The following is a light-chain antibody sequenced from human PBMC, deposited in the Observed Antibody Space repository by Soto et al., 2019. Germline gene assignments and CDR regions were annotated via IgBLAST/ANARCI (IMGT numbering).Light chain of an antibody. CDR1: QSVSSN. Sequence: EIVMTQSPATLSVSPGERATLSCRASQSVSSNLAWYQQKPGQAPRLLIYGASTRATGIPARFSGTGSGTDFTLTVSSLQSEDLAIYYCQQYNNWPLYTFAQGTKLAIK. CDR2: GAS. J-gene: IGKJ2*01. V-gene: IGKV3-15*01. CDR3: QQYNNWPLYT.